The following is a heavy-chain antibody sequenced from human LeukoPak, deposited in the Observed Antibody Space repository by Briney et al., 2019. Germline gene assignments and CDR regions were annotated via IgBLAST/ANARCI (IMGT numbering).Heavy chain of an antibody. J-gene: IGHJ6*02. V-gene: IGHV4-59*01. Sequence: PSETLSLTCTVSGGSINSYYWSWIRQPPGKGLEWIGYIYYSGSTNYNPSLKSRVTISVDTSKNQFSLKLSSVTAADTAVYYCARVARRPPYYYGMDVWGQGTTVTVSS. D-gene: IGHD3-3*02. CDR3: ARVARRPPYYYGMDV. CDR1: GGSINSYY. CDR2: IYYSGST.